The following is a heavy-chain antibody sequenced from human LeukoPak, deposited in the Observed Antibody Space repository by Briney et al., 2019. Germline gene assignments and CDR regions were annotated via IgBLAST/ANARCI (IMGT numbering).Heavy chain of an antibody. CDR2: ISSSGSTL. D-gene: IGHD6-13*01. J-gene: IGHJ6*02. CDR3: ARAETRYSSSWYSPPPSYYYGMDV. Sequence: GGSLRLSCAASGFTFSSYEMNWVRQAPGKGLEWVSYISSSGSTLYYADSVKGRFTISRDNAKNSLYLQMNSLRAGDTAVYYCARAETRYSSSWYSPPPSYYYGMDVWGQGTTVTVSS. V-gene: IGHV3-48*03. CDR1: GFTFSSYE.